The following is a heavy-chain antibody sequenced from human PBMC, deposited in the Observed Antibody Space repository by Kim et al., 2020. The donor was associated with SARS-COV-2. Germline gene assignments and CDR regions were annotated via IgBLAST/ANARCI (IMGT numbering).Heavy chain of an antibody. CDR3: AKDRGRGYYDSSGALDY. J-gene: IGHJ4*02. D-gene: IGHD3-22*01. Sequence: GKVLFTIARDNSKNTLYRQMNSLRAEDTAVYYCAKDRGRGYYDSSGALDYWGQGTLVTVSS. V-gene: IGHV3-23*01.